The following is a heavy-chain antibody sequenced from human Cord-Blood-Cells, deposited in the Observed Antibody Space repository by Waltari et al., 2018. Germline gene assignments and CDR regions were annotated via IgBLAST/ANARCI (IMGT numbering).Heavy chain of an antibody. D-gene: IGHD2-15*01. V-gene: IGHV3-21*01. J-gene: IGHJ4*02. Sequence: EVQLVESGGGLVKPGGSLRLSGAASGFTFSSYSMNWVRQAPGKGLEWVSSISSSSSYIYYADSVKGRFTISRDNAKNSLYLQMNSLRAEDTAVYYCARGALGGGAPFYFDYWGQGTLVTVSS. CDR1: GFTFSSYS. CDR2: ISSSSSYI. CDR3: ARGALGGGAPFYFDY.